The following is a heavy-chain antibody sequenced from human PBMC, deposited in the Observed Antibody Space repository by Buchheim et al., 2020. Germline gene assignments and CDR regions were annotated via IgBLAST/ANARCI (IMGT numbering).Heavy chain of an antibody. D-gene: IGHD4-17*01. CDR3: VSRYGDPPY. CDR2: ISYDGSNK. CDR1: GFTFSSYG. Sequence: QVQLVESGGGVVQPGRSLRLSCAASGFTFSSYGMHWVRQAPGKGLEWVAVISYDGSNKYYADSVKGRFTISRDNSKNTLYLQMNSLRAEDTAVYYCVSRYGDPPYWGQGTL. V-gene: IGHV3-30*03. J-gene: IGHJ4*02.